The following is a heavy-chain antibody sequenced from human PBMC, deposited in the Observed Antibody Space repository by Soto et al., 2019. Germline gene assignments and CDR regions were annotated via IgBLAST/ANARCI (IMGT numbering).Heavy chain of an antibody. Sequence: GGSLRLSCAASGFTFSSYAMHWVRQAPGKGLEWVAVISYDGSNKYYADSVKGRFTISRGNSKNTLYLQMNSLRAEDTAVYYCARGYDYGDYFYRPLSFDYWGQGTLVTVSS. D-gene: IGHD4-17*01. CDR3: ARGYDYGDYFYRPLSFDY. CDR1: GFTFSSYA. CDR2: ISYDGSNK. V-gene: IGHV3-30-3*01. J-gene: IGHJ4*02.